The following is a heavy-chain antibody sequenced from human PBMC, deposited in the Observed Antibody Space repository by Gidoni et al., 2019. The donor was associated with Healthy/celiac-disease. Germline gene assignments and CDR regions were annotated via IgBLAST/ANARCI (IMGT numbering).Heavy chain of an antibody. Sequence: GIIPIFGTANYAQKFQGRVTITADESTSTAYMELSSLRSEDTAVYYCASDRRITMMRDYCYGMDVWGQGTTVTVSS. D-gene: IGHD3-22*01. CDR3: ASDRRITMMRDYCYGMDV. CDR2: IIPIFGTA. V-gene: IGHV1-69*01. J-gene: IGHJ6*02.